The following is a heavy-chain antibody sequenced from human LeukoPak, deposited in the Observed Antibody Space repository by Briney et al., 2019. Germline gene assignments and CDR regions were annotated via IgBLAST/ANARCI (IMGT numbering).Heavy chain of an antibody. Sequence: SETLSLTRTVSGGSISSSSYYWGWIRQPPGKGLEWIGSIYYSGSTYYNPSLKSRVTISVDTSKNQFSLKLSSVTAADTAVYYCARATGGGWGLGAFDIWGQGTMVTVSS. CDR2: IYYSGST. CDR1: GGSISSSSYY. CDR3: ARATGGGWGLGAFDI. V-gene: IGHV4-39*07. J-gene: IGHJ3*02. D-gene: IGHD3-16*01.